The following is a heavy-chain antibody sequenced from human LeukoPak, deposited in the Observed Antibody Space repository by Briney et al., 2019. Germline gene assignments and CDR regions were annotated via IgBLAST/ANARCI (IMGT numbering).Heavy chain of an antibody. Sequence: PSETLSLTCTVSGGSISGGYYYWSWIRQPPGKGLEYIGYIYYGGTYYNPSLKSRVTISVDTSKNQFSLKLSSVTAADTAVCYCARGTWSSSIDYWGQGTLVTVSS. CDR1: GGSISGGYYY. CDR3: ARGTWSSSIDY. V-gene: IGHV4-30-4*01. J-gene: IGHJ4*02. CDR2: IYYGGT. D-gene: IGHD6-6*01.